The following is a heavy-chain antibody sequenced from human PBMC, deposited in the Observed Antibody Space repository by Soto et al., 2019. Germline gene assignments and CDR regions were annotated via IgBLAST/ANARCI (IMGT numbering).Heavy chain of an antibody. Sequence: EVQLLESGGGLVQPGGSLRLSCAASGFTFSSYAMSWVRQAPGKGLEWVSAISGSGGSTYYADSVKGRFTISRDNSKNTLYLQMNRRRAEDTAVYYCAKDEGSYDSSGSDAFDIWGQGTMVAVSS. D-gene: IGHD3-22*01. V-gene: IGHV3-23*01. J-gene: IGHJ3*02. CDR3: AKDEGSYDSSGSDAFDI. CDR1: GFTFSSYA. CDR2: ISGSGGST.